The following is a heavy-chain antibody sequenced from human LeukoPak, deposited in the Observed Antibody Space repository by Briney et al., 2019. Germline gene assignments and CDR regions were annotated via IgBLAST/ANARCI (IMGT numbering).Heavy chain of an antibody. D-gene: IGHD3-16*01. CDR2: INPNSGGT. J-gene: IGHJ4*02. V-gene: IGHV1-2*02. CDR1: GYTFTGYY. Sequence: WASVKVSCKASGYTFTGYYMHWVRQAPGQGLEWMGWINPNSGGTNYAQKFQGRVTMTRDTSISTAYMELSRLRSDDTAVYYCAREGGFSDSQFDYWGQGTLVTVSS. CDR3: AREGGFSDSQFDY.